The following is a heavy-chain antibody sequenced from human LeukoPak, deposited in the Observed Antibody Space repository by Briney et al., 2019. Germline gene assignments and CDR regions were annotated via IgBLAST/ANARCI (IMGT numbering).Heavy chain of an antibody. V-gene: IGHV3-23*01. D-gene: IGHD2-15*01. J-gene: IGHJ4*02. CDR1: GFTFGNYA. Sequence: GGSLRLSCAASGFTFGNYAMSWVRQAPGQGLEWVSTFSGRAEIRDYPDSVKGRFTISRDNSKNTLYLQMNSLRADDTAIYYCARGPPLSVCSGGSCYVDFWGQGTLVTVSS. CDR3: ARGPPLSVCSGGSCYVDF. CDR2: FSGRAEIR.